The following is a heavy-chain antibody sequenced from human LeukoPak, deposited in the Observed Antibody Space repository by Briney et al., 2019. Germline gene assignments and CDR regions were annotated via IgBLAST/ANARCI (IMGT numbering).Heavy chain of an antibody. CDR2: ISGSGGST. J-gene: IGHJ5*02. CDR1: GFTFSSYA. V-gene: IGHV3-23*01. D-gene: IGHD2-2*01. Sequence: PGGSLRLSRAASGFTFSSYAMSWVRQAPGKGLEWVSAISGSGGSTYYADSVKGRFTISRDNSKNTLYLQMNSLRAEDTAVYYCVARPAAMRRFDPWGQGTLVTVSS. CDR3: VARPAAMRRFDP.